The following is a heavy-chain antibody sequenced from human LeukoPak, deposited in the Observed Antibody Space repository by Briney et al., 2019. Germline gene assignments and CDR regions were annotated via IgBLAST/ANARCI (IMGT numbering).Heavy chain of an antibody. CDR1: GFTFSSYE. D-gene: IGHD6-13*01. CDR3: ASNGYSSNWYDY. CDR2: IYSGGST. V-gene: IGHV3-66*01. Sequence: GGSLRLSCAASGFTFSSYEMNWVRQAPGKGLKWVSVIYSGGSTYYADSVKGRFAISRDNSKNTVYLQMNSLRAEDTAVYYCASNGYSSNWYDYWGQGTLVTVSS. J-gene: IGHJ5*01.